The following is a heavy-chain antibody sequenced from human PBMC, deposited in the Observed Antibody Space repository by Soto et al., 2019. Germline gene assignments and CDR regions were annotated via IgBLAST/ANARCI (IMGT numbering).Heavy chain of an antibody. D-gene: IGHD4-17*01. CDR3: SSDSGYGAASSVNHYLNN. CDR2: IKRDASEK. CDR1: GFAFGNYW. V-gene: IGHV3-7*01. J-gene: IGHJ4*02. Sequence: EVQLVESGGGLVQPGGSLRLSCAASGFAFGNYWMSWVRQVQGQGLEWLGTIKRDASEKKYVYSVRGRFTMSRDNAKNSLYLQMDSLRGDDTAVYYCSSDSGYGAASSVNHYLNNWGQGTMVIVTS.